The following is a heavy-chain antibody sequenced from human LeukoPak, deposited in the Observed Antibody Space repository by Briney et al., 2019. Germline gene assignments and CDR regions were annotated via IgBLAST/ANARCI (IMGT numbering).Heavy chain of an antibody. CDR1: GDSLTSGHY. D-gene: IGHD4-11*01. Sequence: PSETLSLTCSVSGDSLTSGHYWAWIRPPPGKGLEWIGSIYHSGVAYSHASLNSRITMSVSTSRHEFSLNVTSVTAADTAVYYCARGTRVYSNYGYWGQGTPVTVSS. CDR3: ARGTRVYSNYGY. V-gene: IGHV4-38-2*02. J-gene: IGHJ4*02. CDR2: IYHSGVA.